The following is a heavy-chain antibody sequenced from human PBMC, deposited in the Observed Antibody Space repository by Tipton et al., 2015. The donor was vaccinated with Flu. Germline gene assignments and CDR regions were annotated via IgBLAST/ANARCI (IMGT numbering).Heavy chain of an antibody. J-gene: IGHJ4*02. CDR3: VRPRLVGTSNQPEFDS. CDR1: GITLSTFA. D-gene: IGHD1-26*01. CDR2: VSWDGDRA. Sequence: GSLRLSCATSGITLSTFAMSWVRQAPGKGLEWVSVVSWDGDRAYYAESVKGRFTISRDKSKNSLYLQMNSLTVEDSAVYYCVRPRLVGTSNQPEFDSWGQGTLVTVSS. V-gene: IGHV3-43D*04.